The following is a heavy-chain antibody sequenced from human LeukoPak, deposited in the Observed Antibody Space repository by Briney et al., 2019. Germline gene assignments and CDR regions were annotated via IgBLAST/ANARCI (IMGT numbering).Heavy chain of an antibody. V-gene: IGHV1-2*02. D-gene: IGHD3-22*01. CDR1: GYTFTAYY. CDR3: ATRYYYDGSDYDADPFDV. J-gene: IGHJ3*01. CDR2: INPNSGAT. Sequence: GASVKVSCKGSGYTFTAYYLYWVRQAPGQGLEWMGLINPNSGATNYAQRFQGRVTMTRDTSISTAYMELSRLRSDDTAVYYCATRYYYDGSDYDADPFDVWGQGTMVTVS.